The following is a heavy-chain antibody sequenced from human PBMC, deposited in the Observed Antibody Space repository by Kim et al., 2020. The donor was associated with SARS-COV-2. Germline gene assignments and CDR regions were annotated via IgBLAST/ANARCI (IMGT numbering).Heavy chain of an antibody. J-gene: IGHJ4*02. CDR2: ISSTSRNI. Sequence: GGSLRLSCAASGFTFSIYSIDWVRRAPGKGLEWVIYISSTSRNIYYADSVKGRFTVSRDNAENSVYLQMDSLTDEDTAIYYCARVGPSGYTVYYWGQGT. D-gene: IGHD2-2*02. CDR1: GFTFSIYS. V-gene: IGHV3-48*02. CDR3: ARVGPSGYTVYY.